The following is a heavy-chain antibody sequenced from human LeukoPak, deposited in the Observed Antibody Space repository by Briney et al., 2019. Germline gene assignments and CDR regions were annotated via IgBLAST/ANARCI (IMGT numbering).Heavy chain of an antibody. CDR2: ISSSSSYI. V-gene: IGHV3-21*01. CDR3: ARDPPRSDSPLGH. D-gene: IGHD3-10*01. CDR1: GFTFSSYS. Sequence: TGGSLRLSCAASGFTFSSYSMNWVRQAPGKGLEWVSSISSSSSYIYYADSVKGRFTISRDNAKNSLYLQMNSLRAEDTAVYYCARDPPRSDSPLGHWGQGTLVTVSS. J-gene: IGHJ1*01.